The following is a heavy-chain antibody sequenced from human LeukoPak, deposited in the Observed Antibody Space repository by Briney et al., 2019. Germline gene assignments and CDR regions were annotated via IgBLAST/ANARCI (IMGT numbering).Heavy chain of an antibody. CDR1: GGSISTYY. D-gene: IGHD3-10*01. J-gene: IGHJ4*02. CDR3: ARGPGRYGSGTYEYDY. CDR2: IYYSGST. Sequence: SETLSLTCTVSGGSISTYYWSWIRQPLGKGLEWIGYIYYSGSTNYNPSLKSRVTISVDTSNNQFSLKLSSVTAADTALYYCARGPGRYGSGTYEYDYWGQGTLVTVSS. V-gene: IGHV4-59*01.